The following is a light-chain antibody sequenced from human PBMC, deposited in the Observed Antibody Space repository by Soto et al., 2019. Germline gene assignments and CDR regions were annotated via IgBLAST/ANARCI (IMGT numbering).Light chain of an antibody. J-gene: IGKJ1*01. CDR1: QSVSSSY. V-gene: IGKV3-20*01. CDR2: GAS. Sequence: EIVLTQSPGTLSLSPGERATLSCRASQSVSSSYLAWYQQKPGQAPRLLIYGASSRATGIPDRFSGRGSGTDFTLTISRLEPADFAVYYCQQYGSSMWAVGQGTNVEIK. CDR3: QQYGSSMWA.